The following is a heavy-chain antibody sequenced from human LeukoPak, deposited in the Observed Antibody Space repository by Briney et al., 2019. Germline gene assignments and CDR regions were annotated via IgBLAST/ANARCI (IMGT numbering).Heavy chain of an antibody. Sequence: ASVKVSCKASGYTXTGYYMHWVRQAPGQGLEWMGWINPKSGGTNYAQKFQGRVTMTRDTTIHTAYMELSRLRSDDTAVYYCARDRGATSWRWFDPWGQGTLVTVSS. V-gene: IGHV1-2*02. J-gene: IGHJ5*02. CDR1: GYTXTGYY. CDR3: ARDRGATSWRWFDP. D-gene: IGHD4/OR15-4a*01. CDR2: INPKSGGT.